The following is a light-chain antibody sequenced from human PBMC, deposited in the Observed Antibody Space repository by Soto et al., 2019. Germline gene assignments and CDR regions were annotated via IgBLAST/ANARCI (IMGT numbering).Light chain of an antibody. V-gene: IGKV3-11*01. CDR2: DAS. Sequence: IVLSQPPATLSLSPGERSTLSCMASQSVSSYLAWYQQKPGQAPRLLIYDASNRATGIPARFSGSGSGTDFTLTISSLEPEDFAVYYCQQRSNWPFGQGTRLEIK. J-gene: IGKJ5*01. CDR1: QSVSSY. CDR3: QQRSNWP.